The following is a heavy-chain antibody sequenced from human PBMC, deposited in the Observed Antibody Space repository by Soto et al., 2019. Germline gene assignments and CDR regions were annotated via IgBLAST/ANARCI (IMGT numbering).Heavy chain of an antibody. CDR2: IYPGDSDT. V-gene: IGHV5-51*01. CDR1: GYIFTNYW. Sequence: GESLKISCKGSGYIFTNYWIGWVRQMPGKGLEWMGIIYPGDSDTRYSLSFQGQVTISADKSISTAYLQWSSLRASDTAMYYCARQGVYTQYNWNALGYWGQGTLVTVSS. J-gene: IGHJ4*02. D-gene: IGHD1-20*01. CDR3: ARQGVYTQYNWNALGY.